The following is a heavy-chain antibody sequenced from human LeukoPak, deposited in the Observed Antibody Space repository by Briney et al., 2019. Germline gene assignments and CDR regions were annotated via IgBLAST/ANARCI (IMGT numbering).Heavy chain of an antibody. J-gene: IGHJ4*02. D-gene: IGHD3-3*01. V-gene: IGHV3-21*01. Sequence: GGSLRLSCAASGFTFSSYGMNWVRQAPGKGLEWVSSISSSSSYIYYADSVKGRFTISRDNAKNSLYLQMNSLRAEDTAVYYCARNYDFWSGYPSPVDYWGQGTLVTVSS. CDR1: GFTFSSYG. CDR2: ISSSSSYI. CDR3: ARNYDFWSGYPSPVDY.